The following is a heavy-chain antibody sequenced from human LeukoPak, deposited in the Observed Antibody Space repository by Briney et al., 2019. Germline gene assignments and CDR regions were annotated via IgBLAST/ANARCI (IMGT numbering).Heavy chain of an antibody. J-gene: IGHJ4*02. Sequence: SETLSLTCTVSGYSISSGYYWGWIRQPPGKGLEWIGSIYHSGSTYYNPSLKSRVTISVDTSKNQFSLKLSSVTAADTAVYYCRGVRFGELFDYWGQGTLVTVSS. V-gene: IGHV4-38-2*02. CDR1: GYSISSGYY. D-gene: IGHD3-10*01. CDR3: RGVRFGELFDY. CDR2: IYHSGST.